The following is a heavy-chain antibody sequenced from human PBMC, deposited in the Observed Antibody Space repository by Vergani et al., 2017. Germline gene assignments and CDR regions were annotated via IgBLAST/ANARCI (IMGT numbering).Heavy chain of an antibody. D-gene: IGHD1-14*01. CDR3: AKVPEEWEPFFDY. CDR2: ISDSGGNT. V-gene: IGHV3-23*04. CDR1: GFTFSRYV. Sequence: EVQLVESGGDLVQPGGSLRLSCVASGFTFSRYVMSWVRQAPGKGLEWVSSISDSGGNTYYADSVRGRFTISRDNFKDTLFLQMNSLRAEDTALYYCAKVPEEWEPFFDYWCQGTLVTVSS. J-gene: IGHJ4*02.